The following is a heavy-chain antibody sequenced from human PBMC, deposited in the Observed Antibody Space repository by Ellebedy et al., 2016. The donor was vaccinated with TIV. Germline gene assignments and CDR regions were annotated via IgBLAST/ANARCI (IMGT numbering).Heavy chain of an antibody. D-gene: IGHD2-15*01. CDR2: IIPIFGTA. V-gene: IGHV1-69*13. CDR1: GYTFTSYG. J-gene: IGHJ3*02. Sequence: SVKVSCXASGYTFTSYGISWVRQAPGQGLEWMGGIIPIFGTANYAQKFQGRVTITADESTSTAYMELSSLRSEDTAVYYCARGRGVANAFDIWGQGTMVTVSS. CDR3: ARGRGVANAFDI.